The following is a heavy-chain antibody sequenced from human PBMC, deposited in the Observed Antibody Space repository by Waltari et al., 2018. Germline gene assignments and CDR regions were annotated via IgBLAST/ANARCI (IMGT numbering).Heavy chain of an antibody. V-gene: IGHV1-69-2*01. D-gene: IGHD3-10*01. Sequence: EVQLLQSGTELKKPGSTVKISCQVSGYRFTDYYIHWVQQSTGKGHQWMGLVDPEDGETIYAERFQGRVTITADTSTETACMELSSLTSDDTAVYYCVTALGDRSSASRPFDVWGLGTLITVSS. J-gene: IGHJ3*01. CDR1: GYRFTDYY. CDR2: VDPEDGET. CDR3: VTALGDRSSASRPFDV.